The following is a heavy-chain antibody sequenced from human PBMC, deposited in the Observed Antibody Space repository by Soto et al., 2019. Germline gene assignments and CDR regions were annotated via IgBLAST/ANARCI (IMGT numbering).Heavy chain of an antibody. CDR1: GFSLSSTRVA. J-gene: IGHJ4*02. CDR2: IYWDDDK. CDR3: AHSVVAGLGYYFDY. D-gene: IGHD6-19*01. Sequence: QITLKESGPTLVKPTQTLTLTCTFSGFSLSSTRVAVGWIRQPPGKALEWLALIYWDDDKRYSPFLKRRLTITTDTSKNQVVLTMTNMDPVDTATYYCAHSVVAGLGYYFDYWGQGTLVTVSS. V-gene: IGHV2-5*02.